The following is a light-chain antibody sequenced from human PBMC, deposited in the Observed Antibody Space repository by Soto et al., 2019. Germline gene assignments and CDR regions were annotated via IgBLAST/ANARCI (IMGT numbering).Light chain of an antibody. J-gene: IGKJ4*01. CDR2: DAS. V-gene: IGKV1-5*01. Sequence: DIQMTQSPSTLSPSVGDRFTITCRASQSISRWLAWYKQKPGKAPKLLIYDASSLESGVPSRFSGSGSGTEFTLTISSLQPDDFATYYCQQYSRYPLTAGGGTKVDSK. CDR3: QQYSRYPLT. CDR1: QSISRW.